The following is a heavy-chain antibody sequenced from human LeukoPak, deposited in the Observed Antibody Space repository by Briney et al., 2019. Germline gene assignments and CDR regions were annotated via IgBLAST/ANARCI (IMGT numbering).Heavy chain of an antibody. D-gene: IGHD4-17*01. J-gene: IGHJ6*03. V-gene: IGHV1-69*05. Sequence: GASVKVSCKASGGTFGSYAISWVRQAPGQGLEWMGRIIPIFGTANYAQKFQGRVTITTDESTSTAYMELSSLRSEDTAVYYCARTGRDYPNYYYYYYMDVWGKGTTVTVSS. CDR1: GGTFGSYA. CDR2: IIPIFGTA. CDR3: ARTGRDYPNYYYYYYMDV.